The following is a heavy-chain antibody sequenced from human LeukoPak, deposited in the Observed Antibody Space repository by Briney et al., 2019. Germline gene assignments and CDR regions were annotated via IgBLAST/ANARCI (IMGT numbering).Heavy chain of an antibody. Sequence: GGSLRLSCAASGFTFSSYAMHWVRQAPGKGLEWVAVISDDGSNKYYADSVKGRFTISRDNSKNTLYLQMNSLRAEDTAVYHCARERLGRGGFDYWGQGTLVTVSS. CDR1: GFTFSSYA. D-gene: IGHD1-1*01. V-gene: IGHV3-30-3*01. CDR2: ISDDGSNK. J-gene: IGHJ4*02. CDR3: ARERLGRGGFDY.